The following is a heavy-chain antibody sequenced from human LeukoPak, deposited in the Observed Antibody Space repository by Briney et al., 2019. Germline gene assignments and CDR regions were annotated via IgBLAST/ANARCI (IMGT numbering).Heavy chain of an antibody. J-gene: IGHJ4*02. CDR3: AKDLAVADDY. D-gene: IGHD6-19*01. Sequence: GGSLRLSCAAPGFTFSSYAMSWVRQAPGKGLERVSAISGSGGSTYYADSVKGRVTISRDNSKNTLYLQMNSLRAEDTAVYYCAKDLAVADDYWGQGTLVTVSS. CDR2: ISGSGGST. CDR1: GFTFSSYA. V-gene: IGHV3-23*01.